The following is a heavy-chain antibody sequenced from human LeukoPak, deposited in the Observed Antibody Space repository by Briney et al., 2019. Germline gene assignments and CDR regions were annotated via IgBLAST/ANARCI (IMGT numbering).Heavy chain of an antibody. J-gene: IGHJ4*02. V-gene: IGHV1-69*13. CDR2: IIAMIGTA. CDR3: AIFQGTYGDNGNDH. Sequence: GASVTVSCKASGGTFSGYAINWVRRAPGQGLEWMGGIIAMIGTAKYAQRFQGRVTITADESTSTAYMEVSSLRFEDTAVYYCAIFQGTYGDNGNDHWGQGTLGIVSS. CDR1: GGTFSGYA. D-gene: IGHD4-17*01.